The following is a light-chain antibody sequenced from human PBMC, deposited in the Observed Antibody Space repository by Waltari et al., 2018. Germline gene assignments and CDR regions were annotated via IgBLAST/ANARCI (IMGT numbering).Light chain of an antibody. CDR3: HSRDASGVGGS. CDR2: DKN. CDR1: SLRSYY. V-gene: IGLV3-19*01. Sequence: SSELTQDPAVSVAMGQTVRLTCQGDSLRSYYASWYQQRPGQAPILVMYDKNNRPSGVPARFSGSSSDNTASLTITGAQAEDEASYYCHSRDASGVGGSFGGGTKLTVL. J-gene: IGLJ2*01.